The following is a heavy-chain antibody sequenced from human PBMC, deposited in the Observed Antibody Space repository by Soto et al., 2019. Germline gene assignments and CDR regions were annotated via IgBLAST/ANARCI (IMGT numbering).Heavy chain of an antibody. V-gene: IGHV3-23*01. Sequence: GGSLRLSCAASGFTFSSYAMSWVRQAPGKGLEWVSAISGSGGSTYYADSVKGRFTISRDNSKNTLYLQMNSLRAEDTAVYYCAKDGGYSYGFPNYFDYWGQGTLVTVSS. CDR2: ISGSGGST. CDR3: AKDGGYSYGFPNYFDY. D-gene: IGHD5-18*01. CDR1: GFTFSSYA. J-gene: IGHJ4*02.